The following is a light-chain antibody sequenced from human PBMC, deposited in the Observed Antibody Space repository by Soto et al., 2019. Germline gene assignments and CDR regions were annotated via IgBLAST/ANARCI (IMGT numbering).Light chain of an antibody. Sequence: DIQLTQSPSFLSASIGDSVTITCRASQAIGTYLDWYQQKPGKAPNLLVSAASTLHSGVPSRFSGSGSGTEFTLTSPRLQPEDVATYYCQQLHTYLLTFGGGTKVQLK. V-gene: IGKV1-9*01. J-gene: IGKJ4*01. CDR1: QAIGTY. CDR2: AAS. CDR3: QQLHTYLLT.